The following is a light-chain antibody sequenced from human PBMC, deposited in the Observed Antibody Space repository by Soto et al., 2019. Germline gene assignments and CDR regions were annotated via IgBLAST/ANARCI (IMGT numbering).Light chain of an antibody. CDR2: GAS. J-gene: IGKJ3*01. V-gene: IGKV3-20*01. Sequence: EIVMTQSPATLSVSPGERATLSCRASQSVSSNLAWYQQKPGHAPKLLIYGASSRATGIPDRFSGSGSGTDFTLTISRLEPEDFSVYYCHQYGTAPLTFGPGTKVDIK. CDR1: QSVSSN. CDR3: HQYGTAPLT.